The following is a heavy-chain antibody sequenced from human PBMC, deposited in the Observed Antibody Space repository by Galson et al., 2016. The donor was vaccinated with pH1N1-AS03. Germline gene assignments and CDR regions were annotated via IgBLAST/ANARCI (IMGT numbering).Heavy chain of an antibody. Sequence: SLRLSCAASGFPFSGYWMTWVRQAAGKGLEWVASIKQDGSDKHYVDSVKGRFTISRDNAKNSLYLQMNGLRVEDTALYYCARPTAGLYSTYFGLDVWGQGTTVTVSS. V-gene: IGHV3-7*01. D-gene: IGHD6-13*01. CDR3: ARPTAGLYSTYFGLDV. J-gene: IGHJ6*02. CDR2: IKQDGSDK. CDR1: GFPFSGYW.